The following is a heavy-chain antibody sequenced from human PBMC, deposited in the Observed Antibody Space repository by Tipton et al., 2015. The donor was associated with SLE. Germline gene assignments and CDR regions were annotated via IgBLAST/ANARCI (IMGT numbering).Heavy chain of an antibody. CDR1: GDSFSSGSSS. CDR3: ARTAGRSVKLWYFDL. V-gene: IGHV4-61*02. Sequence: TLSLTCTVSGDSFSSGSSSWNWVRQPAGKGLEWIGLIYNSGITNYNPSLQSRVTLSVDMSKNQFSLKLSSVTDVDTAVYYCARTAGRSVKLWYFDLWGRGTLVTVSS. D-gene: IGHD5-18*01. CDR2: IYNSGIT. J-gene: IGHJ2*01.